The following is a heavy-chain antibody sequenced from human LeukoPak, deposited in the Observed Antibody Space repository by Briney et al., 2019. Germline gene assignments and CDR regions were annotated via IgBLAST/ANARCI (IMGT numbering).Heavy chain of an antibody. CDR1: GGSISSYY. D-gene: IGHD5-12*01. CDR2: IYYSGST. Sequence: SETLSLTCTVSGGSISSYYWSWIRQPPGKGLEWIGYIYYSGSTNYNPSLKSRVTISVDTSKNQFSLKLSSVTAADTAVYYCARRGGYDSGPFDYFDYWGQGTLVTVSS. V-gene: IGHV4-59*08. J-gene: IGHJ4*02. CDR3: ARRGGYDSGPFDYFDY.